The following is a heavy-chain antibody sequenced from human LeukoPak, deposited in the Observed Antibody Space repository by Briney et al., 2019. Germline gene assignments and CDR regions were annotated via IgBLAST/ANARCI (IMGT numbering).Heavy chain of an antibody. CDR2: IYYSGST. Sequence: PSETLSLTCTVSGGSISSYYWSWIRQPPGKGLEWIGYIYYSGSTNYNPSLKSRVTISVDTSKNQFSLKLSSVTAADTAVYYCARDSVDIVATTGVYYYYGMDVWGQGTTVTVSS. D-gene: IGHD5-12*01. CDR3: ARDSVDIVATTGVYYYYGMDV. V-gene: IGHV4-59*01. CDR1: GGSISSYY. J-gene: IGHJ6*02.